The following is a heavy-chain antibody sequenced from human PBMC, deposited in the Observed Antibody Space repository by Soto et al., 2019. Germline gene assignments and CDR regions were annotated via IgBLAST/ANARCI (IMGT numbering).Heavy chain of an antibody. J-gene: IGHJ5*02. D-gene: IGHD6-13*01. CDR2: TYYRSKWYN. V-gene: IGHV6-1*01. CDR3: ARDRRYSSSWYNWFDP. Sequence: SETLSLTCAISGDSVSSNSAAWNWIRQSPSRGLEWLGRTYYRSKWYNDYAVSVKSRITINPDTSKNQFSLQLNSVTPEDTAVYYCARDRRYSSSWYNWFDPWGQGTLVTVSS. CDR1: GDSVSSNSAA.